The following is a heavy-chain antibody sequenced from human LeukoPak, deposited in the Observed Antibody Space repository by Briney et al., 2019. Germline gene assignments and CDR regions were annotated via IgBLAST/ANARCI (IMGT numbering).Heavy chain of an antibody. CDR2: IIPILGIA. CDR3: ARDEITYYYDSSGYYLVDY. V-gene: IGHV1-69*04. CDR1: GYTFTGYY. J-gene: IGHJ4*02. D-gene: IGHD3-22*01. Sequence: ASVKVSCKASGYTFTGYYMHWVRQAPGQGLEWMGRIIPILGIANYAQKFQGRVTITADKSTSTAYMELSSLRSEDTAVYYCARDEITYYYDSSGYYLVDYWGQGTLVTVSS.